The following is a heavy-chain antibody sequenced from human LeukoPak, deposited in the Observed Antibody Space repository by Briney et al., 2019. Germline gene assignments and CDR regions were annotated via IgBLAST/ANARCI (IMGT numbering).Heavy chain of an antibody. CDR2: IKGDGSDT. CDR3: ARGPRNKGFDP. V-gene: IGHV3-74*03. J-gene: IGHJ5*02. Sequence: GGSLRLSCAASGFTFSGYWMHWVRQVPGKGLVWVSCIKGDGSDTTYADSVKGRFTISRDNAKNTLYLQMNSLRVEDMAVYYCARGPRNKGFDPWGQGTLVTVSS. D-gene: IGHD1/OR15-1a*01. CDR1: GFTFSGYW.